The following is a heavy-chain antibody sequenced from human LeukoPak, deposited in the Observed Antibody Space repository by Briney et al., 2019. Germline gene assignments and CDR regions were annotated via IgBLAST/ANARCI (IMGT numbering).Heavy chain of an antibody. CDR1: GYTFTSYG. D-gene: IGHD3-3*01. J-gene: IGHJ3*02. Sequence: GASVKVSCKASGYTFTSYGISWVRQAPGQGLEWMGWISAYNGNTNYAQKLQGRVTMTTDTSTSTAYMELRSLRSDDTAVYYCARDDLGSRSYYDFWSGYLSAFDIWGQGTMVTVSS. CDR2: ISAYNGNT. CDR3: ARDDLGSRSYYDFWSGYLSAFDI. V-gene: IGHV1-18*01.